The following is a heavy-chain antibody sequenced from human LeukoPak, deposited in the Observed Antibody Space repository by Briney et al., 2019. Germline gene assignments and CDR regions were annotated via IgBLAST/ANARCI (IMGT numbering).Heavy chain of an antibody. D-gene: IGHD2-2*01. V-gene: IGHV3-21*01. CDR3: ARVVVVVPRSDLHMDV. Sequence: GGSLRLSCAASGFTFNNYTMNWVRQAPGKGLEWVSSISSNSNYIYYADSVRGRVTISRDNAKKSLYLQMNSLRAEDTAVYYCARVVVVVPRSDLHMDVWGKGTTVTVSS. CDR2: ISSNSNYI. J-gene: IGHJ6*03. CDR1: GFTFNNYT.